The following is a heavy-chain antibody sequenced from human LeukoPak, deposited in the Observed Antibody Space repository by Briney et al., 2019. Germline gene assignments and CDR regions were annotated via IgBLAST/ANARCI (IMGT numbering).Heavy chain of an antibody. D-gene: IGHD3-3*01. J-gene: IGHJ6*02. CDR3: ARGTPTLRFLEPLYGMDV. Sequence: GASVKVSCKASGYTFTSYYMHWVRQAPGQGLEWMGIINPSGGSTSYAQKFQGRVTMTRDTSTSTVYMELSSLRSEDTAVYYCARGTPTLRFLEPLYGMDVWGQGTTVTVSS. CDR1: GYTFTSYY. V-gene: IGHV1-46*01. CDR2: INPSGGST.